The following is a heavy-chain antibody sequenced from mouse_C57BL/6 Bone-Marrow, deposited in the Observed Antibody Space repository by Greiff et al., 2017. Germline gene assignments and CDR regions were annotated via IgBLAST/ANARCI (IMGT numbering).Heavy chain of an antibody. D-gene: IGHD2-5*01. CDR1: GFTFSSYA. Sequence: EVKVVESGGGLVKPGGSLKLSCAASGFTFSSYAMSWVRQTPENRLEWVATISDGGSYTYYPDNVKGRFTISRDNAKNNLYLQLSHLTSEDTAMYYCARHYSTIFDYWGQGTTLTVSS. V-gene: IGHV5-4*03. CDR2: ISDGGSYT. CDR3: ARHYSTIFDY. J-gene: IGHJ2*01.